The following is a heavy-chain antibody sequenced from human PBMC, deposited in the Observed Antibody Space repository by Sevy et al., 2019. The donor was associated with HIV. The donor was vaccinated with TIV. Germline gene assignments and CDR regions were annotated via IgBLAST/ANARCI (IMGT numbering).Heavy chain of an antibody. V-gene: IGHV1-69*05. Sequence: ASVKVSCKASGGTFSNYAINWVRQAPGQGLEWMGGITPFFGTTNYAQRFQGRVTITTDESTGAAYMELSSLTSEDTAVYYCARGNAGTTRGDYFDYWGQGTLVTVSS. J-gene: IGHJ4*02. CDR3: ARGNAGTTRGDYFDY. D-gene: IGHD4-17*01. CDR1: GGTFSNYA. CDR2: ITPFFGTT.